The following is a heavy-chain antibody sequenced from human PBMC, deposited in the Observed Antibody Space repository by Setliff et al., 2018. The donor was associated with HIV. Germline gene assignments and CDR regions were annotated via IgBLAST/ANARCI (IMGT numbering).Heavy chain of an antibody. CDR2: IYIYTSGSP. V-gene: IGHV4-4*09. Sequence: SETLSLTCSVSGGSFSGYYWSWIRQPPGKGLEWIGYIYIYTSGSPHYKSSLTSRLTISLDTSRNQFSLKLTSVTAADSATYYCARWVYNSAWSLDYWGQGTLVTVSS. CDR1: GGSFSGYY. J-gene: IGHJ4*02. D-gene: IGHD6-19*01. CDR3: ARWVYNSAWSLDY.